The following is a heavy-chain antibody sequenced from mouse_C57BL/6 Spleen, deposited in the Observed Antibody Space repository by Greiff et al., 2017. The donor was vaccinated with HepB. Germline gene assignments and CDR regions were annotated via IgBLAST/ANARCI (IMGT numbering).Heavy chain of an antibody. J-gene: IGHJ4*01. CDR1: GYTFTSYW. CDR3: ARRYSNSYYYAMDY. Sequence: QVQLQQPGAELVMPGASVKLSCKASGYTFTSYWMHWVKQRPGQGLEWIGEIDPSDSYTNYNQKFKGKSTLTVDKSSSTAYMQLSSLTSEDSAVYYCARRYSNSYYYAMDYWGQGTSVTVSS. D-gene: IGHD2-5*01. CDR2: IDPSDSYT. V-gene: IGHV1-69*01.